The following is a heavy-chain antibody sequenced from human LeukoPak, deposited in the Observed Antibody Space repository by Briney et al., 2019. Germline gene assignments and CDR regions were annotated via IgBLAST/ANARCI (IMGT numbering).Heavy chain of an antibody. CDR3: ASGVGRESAWNVPFDY. Sequence: PSETLSLTCTVSGHSISSGYYWGWIRQPPGKGLEWIGSIYHSGSTYSNPSLKSRVTISVDTSTKQFSLRLSSVTAADTAVYYCASGVGRESAWNVPFDYWGQGTLVTVSS. CDR1: GHSISSGYY. J-gene: IGHJ4*02. D-gene: IGHD1-1*01. V-gene: IGHV4-38-2*02. CDR2: IYHSGST.